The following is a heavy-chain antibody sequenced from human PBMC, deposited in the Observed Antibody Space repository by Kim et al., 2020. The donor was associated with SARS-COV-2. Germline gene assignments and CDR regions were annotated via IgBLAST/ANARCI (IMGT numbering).Heavy chain of an antibody. D-gene: IGHD3-9*01. J-gene: IGHJ4*01. CDR1: GFSFANYA. V-gene: IGHV3-23*01. Sequence: GGSLRLSCSASGFSFANYAMTWVRQAPGKGLEWVSAISGTDKTFYSASVRGRFTISRDNSKNTMSLQMSSLRAEDAAVYFCARVQGGYDILTGYSYFDD. CDR3: ARVQGGYDILTGYSYFDD. CDR2: ISGTDKT.